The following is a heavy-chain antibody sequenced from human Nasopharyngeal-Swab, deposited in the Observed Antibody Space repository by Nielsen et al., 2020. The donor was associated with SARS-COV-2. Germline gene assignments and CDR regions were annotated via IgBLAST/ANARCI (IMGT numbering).Heavy chain of an antibody. V-gene: IGHV5-51*01. Sequence: GESLKISCKGSGYSFTSCWIGWVRQMPGKGLEWMGIIYPGDSDTRYSSSFQGQVTISADKSISTAYLQWSSLKASDTAMYYCARHPVMTVYGSGSYYYYGMDVWGQGTTVTVSS. CDR2: IYPGDSDT. J-gene: IGHJ6*02. CDR3: ARHPVMTVYGSGSYYYYGMDV. CDR1: GYSFTSCW. D-gene: IGHD3-10*01.